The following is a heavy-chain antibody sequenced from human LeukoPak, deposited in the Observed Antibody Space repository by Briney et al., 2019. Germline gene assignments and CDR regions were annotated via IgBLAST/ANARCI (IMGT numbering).Heavy chain of an antibody. D-gene: IGHD3-10*01. J-gene: IGHJ4*02. V-gene: IGHV3-20*04. CDR1: GFPFDEYG. CDR3: ARDLVDYYGSGFDY. CDR2: LNWNGGTT. Sequence: GGSLRLSCAASGFPFDEYGMSWVRQAPGKGLEWVSGLNWNGGTTGYADFVKGRFTISRDNAKNSLFLHMTSLRADDTAVYFCARDLVDYYGSGFDYWGQGTLVIVSS.